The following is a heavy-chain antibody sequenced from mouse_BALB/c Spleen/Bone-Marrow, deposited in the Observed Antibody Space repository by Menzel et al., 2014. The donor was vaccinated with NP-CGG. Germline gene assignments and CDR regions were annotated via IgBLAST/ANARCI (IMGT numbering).Heavy chain of an antibody. CDR1: GFTFSDYY. CDR3: ARNAFYRGYAMDY. CDR2: ISNGGGST. Sequence: EVHLAESGGGLVQPGGSLKLSCATSGFTFSDYYMYWVRQTPEKRLEWVAYISNGGGSTYYPDTVKGRFTISRDNAKNTLYLQMSRLKSEDTAMYYCARNAFYRGYAMDYWGQGTSVTVSS. J-gene: IGHJ4*01. V-gene: IGHV5-12*02. D-gene: IGHD2-12*01.